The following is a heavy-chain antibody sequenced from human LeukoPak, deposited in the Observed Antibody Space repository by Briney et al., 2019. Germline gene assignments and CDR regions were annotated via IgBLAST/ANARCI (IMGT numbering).Heavy chain of an antibody. D-gene: IGHD1-26*01. CDR1: GFTFSDYN. Sequence: KSGGSLRLSCAASGFTFSDYNMNWVRQCPGKGREWVSYISSSSSTIYYADSVKGRFTISRDNAKNSLYQQMNSLRAEDTAVYYCARDRRYSGSFYVRWGQFFDYWGQGTLVTVSS. J-gene: IGHJ4*02. CDR3: ARDRRYSGSFYVRWGQFFDY. V-gene: IGHV3-48*01. CDR2: ISSSSSTI.